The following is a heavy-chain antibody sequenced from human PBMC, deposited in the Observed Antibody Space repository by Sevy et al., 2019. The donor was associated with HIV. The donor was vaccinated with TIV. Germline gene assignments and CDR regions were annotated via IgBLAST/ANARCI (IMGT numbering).Heavy chain of an antibody. Sequence: GGSLRLSCAASGFTFSNACMSWVRQAPGKGLEWVGRIKSKTDGGTTDYAAPVKGRFTISRDDSKNTLYLQMNSLKTEDTAVYCCTTDRRITMVRGVIHFDYWGQGTLVTVSS. J-gene: IGHJ4*02. V-gene: IGHV3-15*01. CDR1: GFTFSNAC. CDR2: IKSKTDGGTT. D-gene: IGHD3-10*01. CDR3: TTDRRITMVRGVIHFDY.